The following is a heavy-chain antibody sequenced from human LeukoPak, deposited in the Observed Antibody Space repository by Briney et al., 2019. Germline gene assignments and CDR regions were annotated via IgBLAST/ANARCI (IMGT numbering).Heavy chain of an antibody. CDR3: ARDSITFGGFTFDF. D-gene: IGHD3-16*01. Sequence: ASVKVSCKASGYAFISYDIHWVRQASGQGLEWVGRVNPNGFSTTYAQKFQGRVTMTSDTSTTTVYMDLSSLRSEDTAVYYCARDSITFGGFTFDFWGQGTLVTVSS. CDR1: GYAFISYD. V-gene: IGHV1-46*01. J-gene: IGHJ4*02. CDR2: VNPNGFST.